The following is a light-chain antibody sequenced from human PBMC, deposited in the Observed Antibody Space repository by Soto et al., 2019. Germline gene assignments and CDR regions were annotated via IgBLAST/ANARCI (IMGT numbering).Light chain of an antibody. CDR1: QTISTY. Sequence: DIQMTQYPSSLSASVGDRVTISFRASQTISTYLHWYQHKPGRAPRLLISDVSNLQSGVPGRFRGSGSETEFTLTITYVQPEDFATYYCQQGYSIHALRFGGGTKVELK. CDR3: QQGYSIHALR. CDR2: DVS. V-gene: IGKV1-39*01. J-gene: IGKJ4*01.